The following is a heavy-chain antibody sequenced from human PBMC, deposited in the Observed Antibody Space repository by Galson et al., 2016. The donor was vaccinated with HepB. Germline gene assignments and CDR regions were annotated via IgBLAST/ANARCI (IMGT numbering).Heavy chain of an antibody. D-gene: IGHD3-9*01. CDR3: ARWGGGEYDILTGYYPGFDY. CDR1: GGTFRKYA. V-gene: IGHV1-69*13. Sequence: SVKVSCKASGGTFRKYAISWVRQAPGQGLEWMGGIIPIFGTALHAQKFQGRVTITADESTRTAYMELSSLRSEDTAVYYCARWGGGEYDILTGYYPGFDYWGQGTLVTVSS. CDR2: IIPIFGTA. J-gene: IGHJ4*02.